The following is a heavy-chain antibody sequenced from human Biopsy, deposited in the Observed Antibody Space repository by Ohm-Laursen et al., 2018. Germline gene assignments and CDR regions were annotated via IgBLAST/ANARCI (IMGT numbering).Heavy chain of an antibody. CDR3: GRREVVITHDAFDT. D-gene: IGHD3-22*01. Sequence: TLSLTCTVSGGSISSYYWNWIRQPPGKGLEWIGDVNYSGTTNRNPSLKSRVTISVDTSKDKFSLKLTSVTAADTAVYYCGRREVVITHDAFDTWGQGTMVTVSS. CDR1: GGSISSYY. CDR2: VNYSGTT. V-gene: IGHV4-59*08. J-gene: IGHJ3*02.